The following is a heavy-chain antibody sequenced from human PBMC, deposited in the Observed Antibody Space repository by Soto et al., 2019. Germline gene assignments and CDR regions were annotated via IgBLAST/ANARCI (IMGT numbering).Heavy chain of an antibody. V-gene: IGHV4-34*01. Sequence: SETLSLTCAVYGGSFSGYYWSWIRQPPGKGLEWIGEINHSGSTNYNPSLKSRVTISVDTSKNQFSLKLSSVTAADTAVYYCARGPGYCSGGSCYIGDYWGQGTLVTVSS. CDR3: ARGPGYCSGGSCYIGDY. CDR1: GGSFSGYY. J-gene: IGHJ4*02. D-gene: IGHD2-15*01. CDR2: INHSGST.